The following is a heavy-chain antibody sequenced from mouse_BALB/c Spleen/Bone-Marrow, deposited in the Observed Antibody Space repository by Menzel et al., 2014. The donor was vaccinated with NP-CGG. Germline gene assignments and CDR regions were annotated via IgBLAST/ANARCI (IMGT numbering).Heavy chain of an antibody. CDR1: GYTFTDYA. CDR2: ISTYSGNT. V-gene: IGHV1-67*01. J-gene: IGHJ4*01. CDR3: ARRTTGYAMDY. Sequence: VKLMESGPELGRPGVSVKISCKGSGYTFTDYAIHWVKQSPAKSLEWIGVISTYSGNTKYNQKFKDKATMTVDKSSSTAYMELARLTSEDSAIYYCARRTTGYAMDYWGQGTSVTVSS.